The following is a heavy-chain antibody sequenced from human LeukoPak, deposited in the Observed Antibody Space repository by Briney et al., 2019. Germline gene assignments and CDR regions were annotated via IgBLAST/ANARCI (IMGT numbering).Heavy chain of an antibody. D-gene: IGHD4-17*01. CDR1: GFTFSSYV. V-gene: IGHV3-33*05. CDR3: ARWRTVTGGGHYFDY. Sequence: GGSLRLSCAASGFTFSSYVMHWVRQAPGKGLEWVAVMSYDGSNKYYADSVKGRFTISRDNSKNTLYLQMNSLRAEDTAVYYCARWRTVTGGGHYFDYWGQGTLVTVS. J-gene: IGHJ4*02. CDR2: MSYDGSNK.